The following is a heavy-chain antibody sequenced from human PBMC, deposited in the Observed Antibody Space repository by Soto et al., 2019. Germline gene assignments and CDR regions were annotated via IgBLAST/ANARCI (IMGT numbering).Heavy chain of an antibody. Sequence: EVQLLESGGGLVQPGGSLRLSCAASGFSFSTYAMHWVRQAPGQGLEWVSAISGSGGSTYYAASVKGRFTISRDNSKSTLYLQMNSLRAEDTAVYYWAKVKFDFWDGYEYWGQGTLVTVSS. D-gene: IGHD3-3*01. CDR3: AKVKFDFWDGYEY. J-gene: IGHJ4*02. CDR1: GFSFSTYA. CDR2: ISGSGGST. V-gene: IGHV3-23*01.